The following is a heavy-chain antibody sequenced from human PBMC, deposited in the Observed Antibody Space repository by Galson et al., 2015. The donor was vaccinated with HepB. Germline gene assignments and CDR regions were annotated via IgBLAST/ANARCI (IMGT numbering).Heavy chain of an antibody. J-gene: IGHJ3*02. V-gene: IGHV5-51*01. CDR1: GYSFTSYW. CDR3: ARQFGIAAAGTRNQLYDAFDI. CDR2: IYPGDSDT. Sequence: QSGAEVKKPGESLKISCKGSGYSFTSYWIGWVRQMPGKGLEWMGIIYPGDSDTRYSPSFQGQVTISADKSISTAYLQWSSLKASDTAMYYCARQFGIAAAGTRNQLYDAFDIWGQGTMVTVSS. D-gene: IGHD6-13*01.